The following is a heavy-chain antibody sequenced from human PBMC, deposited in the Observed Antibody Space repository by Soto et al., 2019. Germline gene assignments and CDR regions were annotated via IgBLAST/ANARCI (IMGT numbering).Heavy chain of an antibody. D-gene: IGHD3-3*01. Sequence: EVQLVESGGGLVQPGRSLRLSCTASGFTFGDYAMSWVRQAPGKGLEWVGFIRSKAYGGTTEYAASVKGRFTISRDDSKSIAYLQMNSLKTEDTAVYYCTRDSSSGYYIASALYDYWGQGTLVTVSS. CDR3: TRDSSSGYYIASALYDY. CDR1: GFTFGDYA. CDR2: IRSKAYGGTT. V-gene: IGHV3-49*04. J-gene: IGHJ4*02.